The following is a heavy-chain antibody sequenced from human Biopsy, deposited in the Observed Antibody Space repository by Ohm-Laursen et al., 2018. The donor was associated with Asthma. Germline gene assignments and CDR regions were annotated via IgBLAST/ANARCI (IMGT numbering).Heavy chain of an antibody. V-gene: IGHV4-59*01. Sequence: TPSLTCTVSGVSIRSYYWTWIRQPPGKGLEWIGNTHYSGSTYSNPSLKSRVTISVDTSKKQISLRLSSVIAADTAVYYCAGFCSGGNCPDHWGQGTLVTVSS. D-gene: IGHD2-15*01. CDR3: AGFCSGGNCPDH. CDR1: GVSIRSYY. J-gene: IGHJ4*02. CDR2: THYSGST.